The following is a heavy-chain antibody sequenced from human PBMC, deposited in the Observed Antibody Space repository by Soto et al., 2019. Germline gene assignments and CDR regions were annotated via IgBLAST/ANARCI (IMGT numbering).Heavy chain of an antibody. CDR2: IYYSGST. CDR1: GGSISSGGYY. V-gene: IGHV4-31*03. J-gene: IGHJ4*02. Sequence: QVQLQESGPGLVKPSQTLSLTCTVSGGSISSGGYYWSWIRQHPGKGLEWIGYIYYSGSTYYNPSLKSRVTISVDTSKHQFSLKLSSVTAADTAVYYCARGYVGATVFDYWGQGTLVTVSS. CDR3: ARGYVGATVFDY. D-gene: IGHD1-26*01.